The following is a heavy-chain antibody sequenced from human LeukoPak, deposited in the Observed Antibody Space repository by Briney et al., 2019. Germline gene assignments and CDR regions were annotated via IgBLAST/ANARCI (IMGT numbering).Heavy chain of an antibody. CDR1: GASINNYY. D-gene: IGHD1-26*01. CDR3: ARVPRSSGTYWLDPYYFDY. Sequence: SETLPLTCTVSGASINNYYWSWIRQPPGKGLEWIGYISYSGSTNYNPSLKSRVTISIDTSTKQFFLRLSSVTAADTAVYYCARVPRSSGTYWLDPYYFDYWGQGTLVTVSS. CDR2: ISYSGST. J-gene: IGHJ4*02. V-gene: IGHV4-59*01.